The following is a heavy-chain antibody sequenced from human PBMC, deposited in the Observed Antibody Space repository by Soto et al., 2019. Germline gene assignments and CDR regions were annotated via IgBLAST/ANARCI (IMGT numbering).Heavy chain of an antibody. CDR3: GSHYYDSIGYDYGTEV. CDR2: IYPGDSDT. Sequence: GESLKISCKGSGYSFTSYWIGWVRQMPGKGLEWMGIIYPGDSDTRYSPSFQGQVTISADKSISTAYLQWSSLKASDTAMYYCGSHYYDSIGYDYGTEVWGKGTRVTASS. D-gene: IGHD3-22*01. V-gene: IGHV5-51*01. CDR1: GYSFTSYW. J-gene: IGHJ6*04.